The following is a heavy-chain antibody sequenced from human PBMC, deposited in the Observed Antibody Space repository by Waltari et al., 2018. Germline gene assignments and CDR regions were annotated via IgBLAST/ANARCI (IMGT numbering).Heavy chain of an antibody. Sequence: QVQLVQSGAEVKEPGASVKVSCKASVYTFTRHYIHWVRQAPGQGLEWMGRITPRTGGTYYSQKFQCRVTMTRDMSITTAYMEVSSLRSDDTAVYYCARDLVGSGWSIDYWGQGTLVTVSS. V-gene: IGHV1-2*06. J-gene: IGHJ4*02. CDR2: ITPRTGGT. CDR1: VYTFTRHY. D-gene: IGHD6-19*01. CDR3: ARDLVGSGWSIDY.